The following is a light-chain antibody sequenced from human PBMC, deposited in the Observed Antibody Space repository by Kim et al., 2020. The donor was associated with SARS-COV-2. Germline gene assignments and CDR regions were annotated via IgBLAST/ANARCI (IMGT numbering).Light chain of an antibody. J-gene: IGKJ1*01. Sequence: EIVLTQSPGTLPLSPGERATLSCRASQSVSSSYLAWYQQRPGQAPRLLIYGASSRATGIPDRFSGSGSGTDFTLTISRLEPEDFAVYYCQQYGRSPRTFGQGTKVDIK. V-gene: IGKV3-20*01. CDR1: QSVSSSY. CDR2: GAS. CDR3: QQYGRSPRT.